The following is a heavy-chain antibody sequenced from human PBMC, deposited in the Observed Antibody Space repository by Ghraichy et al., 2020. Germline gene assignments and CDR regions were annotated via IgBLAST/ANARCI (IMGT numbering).Heavy chain of an antibody. Sequence: GESLRLSCAASEFTFSTFGMHWVRQAPGKGLEWVASISNDGSSKHYADSVKGRFAISRDNSKYTLHLQMNSLRAEDTAVYYCAKEGGTYFDSYYYGLNVWGPGTTVTVSS. J-gene: IGHJ6*02. CDR2: ISNDGSSK. D-gene: IGHD1-26*01. CDR3: AKEGGTYFDSYYYGLNV. CDR1: EFTFSTFG. V-gene: IGHV3-30*18.